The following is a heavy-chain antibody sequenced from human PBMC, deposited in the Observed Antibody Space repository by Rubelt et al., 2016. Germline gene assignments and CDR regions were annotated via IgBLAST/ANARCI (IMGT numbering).Heavy chain of an antibody. V-gene: IGHV3-30*07. CDR3: ARASFYYDSSGDYYYYYGMDV. D-gene: IGHD3-22*01. CDR2: ISFDGGNK. Sequence: AAISFDGGNKYYADSVKGRFTISRDNSKNTLYLQMNSLKTEDTAVYYCARASFYYDSSGDYYYYYGMDVWGQGTTVTVSS. J-gene: IGHJ6*02.